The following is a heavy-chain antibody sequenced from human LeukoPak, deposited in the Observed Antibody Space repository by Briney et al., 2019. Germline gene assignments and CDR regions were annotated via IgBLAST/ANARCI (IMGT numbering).Heavy chain of an antibody. J-gene: IGHJ6*03. CDR1: GGSFSGYY. D-gene: IGHD3-3*01. CDR3: ARLIYYDFWSVRYHMDV. V-gene: IGHV4-34*01. CDR2: INHSGST. Sequence: SETLSLTCAVYGGSFSGYYWSWIRQPPGKGLEWIGEINHSGSTNYNPSLKSRVTISVDTSKNQFSLKLSSVTAADTAVYYCARLIYYDFWSVRYHMDVWGKGTTVTVSS.